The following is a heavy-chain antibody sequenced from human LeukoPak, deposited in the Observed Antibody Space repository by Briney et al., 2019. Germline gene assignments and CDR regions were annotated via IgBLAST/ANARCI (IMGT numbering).Heavy chain of an antibody. CDR3: ARRGYSYYY. J-gene: IGHJ4*02. D-gene: IGHD5-18*01. V-gene: IGHV4-39*07. Sequence: SETLSLTCTVSGGSISSSSYYWGWIRQPPGKGLEWIGSIYYSGSTYYNPSLKSRVTISVDTSKNQFSLKLSSVTAADTAVYYCARRGYSYYYWGQGTLVTVSS. CDR1: GGSISSSSYY. CDR2: IYYSGST.